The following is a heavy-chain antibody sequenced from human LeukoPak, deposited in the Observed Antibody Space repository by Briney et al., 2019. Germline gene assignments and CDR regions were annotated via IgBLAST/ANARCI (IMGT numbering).Heavy chain of an antibody. J-gene: IGHJ4*02. CDR1: GFTFNTFW. D-gene: IGHD2-2*01. CDR3: SGRDSSRNPWAY. CDR2: ISTEGSDK. V-gene: IGHV3-7*01. Sequence: GGSLRLSCAASGFTFNTFWMNWVRLAPGGGLEWLANISTEGSDKYYVDSVRGRFTISRDNGKNIVYLEMNSLRLQDTAVYYCSGRDSSRNPWAYWGQGTLVSVSS.